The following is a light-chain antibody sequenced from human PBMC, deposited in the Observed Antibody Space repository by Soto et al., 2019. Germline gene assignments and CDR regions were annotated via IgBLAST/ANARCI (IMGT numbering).Light chain of an antibody. CDR1: SSDVGGYHY. V-gene: IGLV2-8*01. Sequence: QSALTQPPSASGSPGQSVTISCTGTSSDVGGYHYVSWYQQHPRKAPKLMIHEVTKRPSGVPDRFSGSKSGNTASLTVSGLQGEDEADYYCSSYAGSNNLVFGGGTKLTVL. J-gene: IGLJ2*01. CDR2: EVT. CDR3: SSYAGSNNLV.